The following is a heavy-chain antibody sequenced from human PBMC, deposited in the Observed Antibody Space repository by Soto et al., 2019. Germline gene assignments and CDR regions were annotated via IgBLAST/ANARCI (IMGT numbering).Heavy chain of an antibody. Sequence: TGGSLRLSCAASGFTFSSYAMSWVRQAPGKGLEWVSAISGSGGSTYYADSVKGRFTISRDNSKNTLYLQMNSLRAEDTAVYYCATQMATITFYFDYWSQGTLVTVSS. D-gene: IGHD5-12*01. CDR3: ATQMATITFYFDY. CDR1: GFTFSSYA. J-gene: IGHJ4*02. CDR2: ISGSGGST. V-gene: IGHV3-23*01.